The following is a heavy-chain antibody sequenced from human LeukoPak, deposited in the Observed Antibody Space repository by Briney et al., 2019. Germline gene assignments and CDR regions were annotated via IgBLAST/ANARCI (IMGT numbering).Heavy chain of an antibody. Sequence: LRPSSASSGFTFSDYYMCWIRAPAGEGLEWASYINSSSRTIYFESSVKGRFTISRDNAKNSLYLQMNSLRAEDTAVYYCARDTSYYCSSTSCYFGAYYYYGMDVWGQGTTVTVSS. CDR3: ARDTSYYCSSTSCYFGAYYYYGMDV. V-gene: IGHV3-11*01. D-gene: IGHD2-2*01. CDR1: GFTFSDYY. J-gene: IGHJ6*02. CDR2: INSSSRTI.